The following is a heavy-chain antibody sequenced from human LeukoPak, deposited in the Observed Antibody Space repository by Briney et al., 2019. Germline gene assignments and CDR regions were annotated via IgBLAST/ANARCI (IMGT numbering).Heavy chain of an antibody. Sequence: SVKVSCKASGGTFSSYAISWVRQAPGQGLEWMGGIIPISGTANYAQKFQGRVTITADESTSTAYMELSSLRSEDTAVYYCARDAPTAYCSGGRCYFDYWGQGTLVTVSS. CDR3: ARDAPTAYCSGGRCYFDY. V-gene: IGHV1-69*01. CDR1: GGTFSSYA. D-gene: IGHD2-15*01. CDR2: IIPISGTA. J-gene: IGHJ4*02.